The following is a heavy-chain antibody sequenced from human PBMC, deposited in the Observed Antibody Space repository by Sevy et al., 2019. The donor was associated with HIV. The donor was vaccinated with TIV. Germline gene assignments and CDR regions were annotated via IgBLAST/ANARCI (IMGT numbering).Heavy chain of an antibody. V-gene: IGHV3-72*01. CDR3: ATHAGIAAAGRVFDY. J-gene: IGHJ4*02. D-gene: IGHD6-13*01. CDR1: GFTFSDHY. Sequence: GGSLRLSCAASGFTFSDHYMEWVRQAPGKGLEWVGRTRNKADSYTTEYAASVKGRFTILRDDCKNSLYRQMNSLKTEETAVYYCATHAGIAAAGRVFDYWGQGSLVTVSS. CDR2: TRNKADSYTT.